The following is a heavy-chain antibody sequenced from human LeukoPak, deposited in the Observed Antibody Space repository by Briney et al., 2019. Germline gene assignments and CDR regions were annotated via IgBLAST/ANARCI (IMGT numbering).Heavy chain of an antibody. Sequence: PSETLSLTCTVSGGSISSYYWSWIRQPPGKGLEWIGYIYYSGSTNYNPSLKSRVTISVDTSKNQFSLKLSSVTAADTAVYYCARGNKYYDILTNAFDIWGQGTMVIVSS. CDR1: GGSISSYY. CDR3: ARGNKYYDILTNAFDI. V-gene: IGHV4-59*01. CDR2: IYYSGST. D-gene: IGHD3-9*01. J-gene: IGHJ3*02.